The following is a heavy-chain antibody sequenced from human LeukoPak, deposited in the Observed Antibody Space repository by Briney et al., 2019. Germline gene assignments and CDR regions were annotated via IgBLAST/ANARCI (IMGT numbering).Heavy chain of an antibody. V-gene: IGHV1-18*01. CDR1: GYTFTSYA. J-gene: IGHJ6*02. Sequence: ASVKVSCKAPGYTFTSYAMHWVRQAPGQRLEWMGWISAYNGNTNYAQKLQGRVTMTTDTSTSTAYMELRSLRSDDTAVYYCARPAGYYYYYGMDVWGQGTTVTVSS. CDR3: ARPAGYYYYYGMDV. CDR2: ISAYNGNT.